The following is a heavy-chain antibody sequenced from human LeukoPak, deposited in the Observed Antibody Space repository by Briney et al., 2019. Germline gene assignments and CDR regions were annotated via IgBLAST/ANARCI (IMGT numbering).Heavy chain of an antibody. CDR1: GFTFTSSA. D-gene: IGHD5-18*01. Sequence: ASVKVSCKASGFTFTSSAVQWVRQARGQRLEWIGWIVVGSGNTNYAQKFQERVTITRDMSTSTAYMELSSLRSEDTAVYYCAALAGNSYGLRFDYWGQGTLVTVSS. V-gene: IGHV1-58*01. CDR2: IVVGSGNT. CDR3: AALAGNSYGLRFDY. J-gene: IGHJ4*02.